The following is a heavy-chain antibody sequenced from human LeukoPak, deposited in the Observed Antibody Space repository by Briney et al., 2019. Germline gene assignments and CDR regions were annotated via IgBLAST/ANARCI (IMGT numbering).Heavy chain of an antibody. J-gene: IGHJ6*03. CDR1: GYTLTELS. CDR3: ATSARAYYYYMDV. CDR2: FDPEDGET. V-gene: IGHV1-24*01. Sequence: ASVNVSCMVSGYTLTELSMHWVRQAPAKGLEGMGGFDPEDGETIYPQKFQGRVTMTEDTSTDTAYMELSSVRSEDTAVYYCATSARAYYYYMDVWGKGTTVTVSS.